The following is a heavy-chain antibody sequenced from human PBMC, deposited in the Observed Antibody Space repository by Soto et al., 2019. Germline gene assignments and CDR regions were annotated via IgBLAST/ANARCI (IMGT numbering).Heavy chain of an antibody. CDR1: GFTFSSYV. CDR3: AKDRKRYCGSTRCYGGDWFDP. Sequence: EVQLLESGGGLVQPGGSLRLSCAASGFTFSSYVMNWVRQAPGKGLEWVSAISGSGGSTYYADSVKGRFTISRDNSKXXLXLXXNSLGAEDTAVYYTAKDRKRYCGSTRCYGGDWFDPWGQGTLVTVSS. D-gene: IGHD2-2*01. CDR2: ISGSGGST. J-gene: IGHJ5*02. V-gene: IGHV3-23*01.